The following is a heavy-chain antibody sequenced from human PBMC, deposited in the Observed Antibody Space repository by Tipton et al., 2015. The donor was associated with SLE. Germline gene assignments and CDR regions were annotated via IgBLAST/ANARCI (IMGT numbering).Heavy chain of an antibody. Sequence: LRLSCTVSGGSISSGGYYWSWIRQHPGKGLEWIGYIYYSGSTYYNPSLKSRVTISVDTSKNQFSLKLSSVTAADTAVYYCARVGNSSGRRHFDLWGRGTLVTVSS. CDR3: ARVGNSSGRRHFDL. V-gene: IGHV4-31*03. CDR2: IYYSGST. D-gene: IGHD6-25*01. J-gene: IGHJ2*01. CDR1: GGSISSGGYY.